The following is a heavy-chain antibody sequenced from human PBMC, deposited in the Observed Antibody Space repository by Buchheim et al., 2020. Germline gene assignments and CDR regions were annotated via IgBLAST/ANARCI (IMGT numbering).Heavy chain of an antibody. Sequence: QVQLVESGGGVVQPGRSLRLSCAASGFTFSSYGMHWVRQAPGKGLEWVAVIWYDGSNKYYADSVKGRLPISRDNSKNTLYLQMNSLRAEDTAVYYCARDGHMVRGVITTNGMDVWGQGTT. CDR2: IWYDGSNK. J-gene: IGHJ6*02. D-gene: IGHD3-10*01. CDR1: GFTFSSYG. V-gene: IGHV3-33*01. CDR3: ARDGHMVRGVITTNGMDV.